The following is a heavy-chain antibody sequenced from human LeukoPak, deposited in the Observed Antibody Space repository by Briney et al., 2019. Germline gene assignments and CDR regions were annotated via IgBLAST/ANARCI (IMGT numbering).Heavy chain of an antibody. CDR1: GGPISSYY. CDR3: ARDQGGGGAFDI. CDR2: IYYRGST. V-gene: IGHV4-59*01. J-gene: IGHJ3*02. D-gene: IGHD3-16*01. Sequence: SETLSLTCTVSGGPISSYYWSWIRQPPGKGLEWIGYIYYRGSTNYNSSLKSRVTISVATSKNQFSLKLSSVTAADTAVYYCARDQGGGGAFDIWGQGTMVTVSS.